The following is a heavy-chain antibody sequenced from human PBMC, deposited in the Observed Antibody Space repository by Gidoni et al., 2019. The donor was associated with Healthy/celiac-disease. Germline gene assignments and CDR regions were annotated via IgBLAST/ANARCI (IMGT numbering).Heavy chain of an antibody. CDR1: GFTVSSNY. CDR2: IYAGGST. CDR3: ARDDPRYCSGTDCWLGDRAFDI. J-gene: IGHJ3*02. Sequence: EVQLINSGGGLIQPGGSLRLSCAASGFTVSSNYMSWVRQAPGKGLEWVSLIYAGGSTLYADSVKGRFTISRDNSKNTLYLEINNVRAEDTAMYYCARDDPRYCSGTDCWLGDRAFDIWGQGTMVTVSS. D-gene: IGHD2-2*01. V-gene: IGHV3-53*01.